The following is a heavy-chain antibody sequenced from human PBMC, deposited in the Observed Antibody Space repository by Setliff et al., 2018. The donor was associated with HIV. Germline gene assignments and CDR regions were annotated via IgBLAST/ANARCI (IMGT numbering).Heavy chain of an antibody. CDR3: TRVDSLTSYNWFDP. V-gene: IGHV4-61*09. CDR1: GGSISSGSYY. CDR2: IYTSGST. D-gene: IGHD2-15*01. J-gene: IGHJ5*02. Sequence: PSETLSLTCTVSGGSISSGSYYWSWIRQPAGKGLEWIGHIYTSGSTNYNPSLESRVTISLDTSKNQFSLKLSSVTAADTAVYYCTRVDSLTSYNWFDPWGQGTLVTVSS.